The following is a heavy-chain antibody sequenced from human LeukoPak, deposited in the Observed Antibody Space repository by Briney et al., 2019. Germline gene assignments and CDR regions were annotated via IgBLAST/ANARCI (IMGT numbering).Heavy chain of an antibody. V-gene: IGHV1-8*01. CDR1: GYTFTSYD. J-gene: IGHJ4*02. CDR3: ARDYDILTGYYDC. D-gene: IGHD3-9*01. CDR2: MNPNSGNT. Sequence: SVKVSCKASGYTFTSYDINWVRQATGQGLEWMGWMNPNSGNTGYAQKFQGRVTMTRNTSISTAYMELSSLRSEDTAVYYCARDYDILTGYYDCWGQGTLDTVSS.